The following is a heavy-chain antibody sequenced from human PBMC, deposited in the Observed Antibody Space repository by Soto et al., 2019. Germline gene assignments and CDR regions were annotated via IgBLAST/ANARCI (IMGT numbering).Heavy chain of an antibody. CDR3: ARALQLRGYSYGTFDY. J-gene: IGHJ4*02. V-gene: IGHV1-69*01. D-gene: IGHD5-18*01. Sequence: QVQLVQSGAEVKKSGSSVKVSCKASGGTFSSYAISWVRQAPGQGLEWMGGIIPIFGTANYAQKFQGRVTITADESTSTAYMELSSLRSEDTAVYYCARALQLRGYSYGTFDYWGQGTLVTVSS. CDR1: GGTFSSYA. CDR2: IIPIFGTA.